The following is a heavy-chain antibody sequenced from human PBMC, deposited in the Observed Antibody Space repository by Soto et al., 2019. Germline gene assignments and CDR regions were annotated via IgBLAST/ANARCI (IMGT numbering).Heavy chain of an antibody. J-gene: IGHJ6*03. V-gene: IGHV1-18*01. Sequence: ASVKVSCKASRYTFTSYGISWVRQAPGQGLEWMGWISAYNGNTNYAQKFQGRVTMTRNTSISTAYMELSSLRSEDTAVYYCARGGEYSSSLGYYYYMDVWGKGTTVTVSS. CDR3: ARGGEYSSSLGYYYYMDV. CDR2: ISAYNGNT. D-gene: IGHD6-6*01. CDR1: RYTFTSYG.